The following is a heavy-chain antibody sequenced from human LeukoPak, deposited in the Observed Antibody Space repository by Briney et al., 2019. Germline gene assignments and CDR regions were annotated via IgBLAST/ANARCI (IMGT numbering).Heavy chain of an antibody. D-gene: IGHD3-3*01. Sequence: PSETQSLTCTVSGGSISSYYWSWIRQPPGKGLEWIGYIYYSGSTNYNPSLKSRVTISVDTSKNQFSLKLSSVTAADTAVYYCARGRYYDFWSGYYTNWFDPWGQGTLVTVSS. J-gene: IGHJ5*02. CDR2: IYYSGST. CDR1: GGSISSYY. V-gene: IGHV4-59*01. CDR3: ARGRYYDFWSGYYTNWFDP.